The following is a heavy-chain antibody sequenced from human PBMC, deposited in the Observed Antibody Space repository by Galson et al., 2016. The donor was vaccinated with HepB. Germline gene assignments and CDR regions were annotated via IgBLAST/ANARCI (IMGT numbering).Heavy chain of an antibody. CDR2: IAYDGSNK. D-gene: IGHD4-17*01. J-gene: IGHJ6*02. Sequence: SLRLSCAASGFTFSNYGMHWVRQAPGKGLEWVALIAYDGSNKHYADSVKGRFTISRDNSKNTLYLQMNSLRAEDTAVYYCAKDQDRNEYGAYNLLYYYHGMDVWGQGTTVTVSS. CDR3: AKDQDRNEYGAYNLLYYYHGMDV. V-gene: IGHV3-30*18. CDR1: GFTFSNYG.